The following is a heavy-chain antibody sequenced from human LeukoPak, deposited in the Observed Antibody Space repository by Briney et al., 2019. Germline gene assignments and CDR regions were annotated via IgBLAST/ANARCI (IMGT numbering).Heavy chain of an antibody. Sequence: SETLSLTCTVSGGSISSSSYYWGWIRQPPGKGLEWIGSIYYSRSTYYNPSLKSRVTISVDTSKNQFSLKLSSVTAADTAVYYCATQAYYYYYMDVWGKGTTVTVSS. CDR3: ATQAYYYYYMDV. J-gene: IGHJ6*03. CDR2: IYYSRST. V-gene: IGHV4-39*01. CDR1: GGSISSSSYY.